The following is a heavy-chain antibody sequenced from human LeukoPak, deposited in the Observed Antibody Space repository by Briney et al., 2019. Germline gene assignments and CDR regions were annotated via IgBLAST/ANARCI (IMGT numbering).Heavy chain of an antibody. D-gene: IGHD2-2*01. V-gene: IGHV1-18*01. CDR1: GYTFTSYG. CDR2: ISAYNGDT. J-gene: IGHJ4*02. Sequence: ASVKVSCKASGYTFTSYGISWVRQAPGQGLEWMGWISAYNGDTNYAQKLQGRVTMTTDTSTSTAYMELRSLRSDDTAVYYCARGCGSTSCSPPGYWGQGTLVTVSS. CDR3: ARGCGSTSCSPPGY.